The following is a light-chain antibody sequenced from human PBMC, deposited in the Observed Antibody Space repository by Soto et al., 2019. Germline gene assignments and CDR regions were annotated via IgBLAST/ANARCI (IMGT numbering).Light chain of an antibody. J-gene: IGKJ4*01. CDR1: QSVSSN. Sequence: LVMTQSPATLSVSPGERATLSCRASQSVSSNLAWYQQKPGQAPRLLIYGASTRATGFPARFSGSGSGTEFTLTISSLQSEDFAVYYCQQYNSWPLTFGGGTKVDIK. CDR3: QQYNSWPLT. CDR2: GAS. V-gene: IGKV3-15*01.